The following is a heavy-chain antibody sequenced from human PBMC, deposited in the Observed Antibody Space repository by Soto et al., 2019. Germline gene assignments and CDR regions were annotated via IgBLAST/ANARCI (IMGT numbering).Heavy chain of an antibody. J-gene: IGHJ4*02. CDR1: GFTFSSYA. V-gene: IGHV3-30-3*01. Sequence: GGSLRLSCAASGFTFSSYAMHWVRQAPGKGLEWVAVISYDGSNKYYADSVKGRFTISRDNSKNTLYLQMNSLRAEDTAVYYCASESGYYPGYWGQGTLVTVSS. CDR2: ISYDGSNK. CDR3: ASESGYYPGY. D-gene: IGHD3-3*01.